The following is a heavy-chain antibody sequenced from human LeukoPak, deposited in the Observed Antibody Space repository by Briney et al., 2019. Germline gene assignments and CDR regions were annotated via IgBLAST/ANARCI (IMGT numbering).Heavy chain of an antibody. CDR3: AREVTKNPFDY. CDR2: IKQDGSEK. Sequence: RGSLRLSCAASGFTFSSYWMSWVRQAPGKGLEWVANIKQDGSEKYYVDSVKGRFTISRDNAKNSLYLQMNSLRAEDTAVYYCAREVTKNPFDYWGQGTLVTVSS. D-gene: IGHD2-21*02. V-gene: IGHV3-7*01. CDR1: GFTFSSYW. J-gene: IGHJ4*02.